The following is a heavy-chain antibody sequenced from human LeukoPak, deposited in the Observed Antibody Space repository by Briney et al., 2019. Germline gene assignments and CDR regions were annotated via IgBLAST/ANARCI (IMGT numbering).Heavy chain of an antibody. CDR2: ISAYNGNT. Sequence: ASVKVSCKASGGTFSSYAVSWVRQAPGQGLEWMGWISAYNGNTNYAQKLQGRVTMTTDTSTSTAYMELRSLRSDDTAVYYCAREPAATYYMDVWGKGTTVTVSS. D-gene: IGHD2-2*01. CDR3: AREPAATYYMDV. CDR1: GGTFSSYA. J-gene: IGHJ6*03. V-gene: IGHV1-18*01.